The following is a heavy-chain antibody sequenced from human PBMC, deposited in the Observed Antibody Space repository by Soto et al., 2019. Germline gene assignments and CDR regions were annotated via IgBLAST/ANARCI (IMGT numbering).Heavy chain of an antibody. CDR2: IIPTLGTP. J-gene: IGHJ4*02. CDR1: GGIFSNFA. V-gene: IGHV1-69*01. CDR3: ARVGLGAYDY. D-gene: IGHD6-19*01. Sequence: QVQLVQSGAEVKKPGSSVKVSCKASGGIFSNFAFNWMRQAPGQGLEWMGGIIPTLGTPHYAQKFLGRVTITADESTRTVYMEMSSLTVEDTAVYYFARVGLGAYDYWGQGILVIVSS.